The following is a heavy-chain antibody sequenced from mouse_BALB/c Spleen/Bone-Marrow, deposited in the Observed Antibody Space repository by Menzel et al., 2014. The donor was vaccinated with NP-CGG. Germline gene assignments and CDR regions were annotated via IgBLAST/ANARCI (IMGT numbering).Heavy chain of an antibody. CDR3: ARGDFDFEAWFTY. CDR2: IYPGDGDI. J-gene: IGHJ3*01. Sequence: VHLQQSGAELVRPGSSVKISCKASGYAFSSYWMNWVQQRPGQGLEWIGQIYPGDGDINYNGKFKGKATLTADKSSGTAYMQFSSLTSEDSAVYFCARGDFDFEAWFTYWGQGTLVTVSA. V-gene: IGHV1-80*01. D-gene: IGHD2-4*01. CDR1: GYAFSSYW.